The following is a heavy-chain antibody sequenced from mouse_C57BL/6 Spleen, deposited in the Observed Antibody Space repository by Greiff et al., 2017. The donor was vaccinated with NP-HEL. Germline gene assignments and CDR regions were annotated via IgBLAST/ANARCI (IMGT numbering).Heavy chain of an antibody. CDR3: ARSLYYDYDYFDY. D-gene: IGHD2-4*01. J-gene: IGHJ2*01. V-gene: IGHV1-26*01. Sequence: VQLQQSGPELVKPGASVKISCKASGYTFTDYYMNWVKQSHGKSLEWIGDINPNNGGTSYNQKFKGKATLTVDKSSSTAYMELRSLTSEDSAVYYCARSLYYDYDYFDYWGQGTTLTVSS. CDR1: GYTFTDYY. CDR2: INPNNGGT.